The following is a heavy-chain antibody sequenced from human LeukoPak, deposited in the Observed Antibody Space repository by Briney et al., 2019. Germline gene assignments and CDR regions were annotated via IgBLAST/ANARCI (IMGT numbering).Heavy chain of an antibody. CDR2: ISGSGGST. J-gene: IGHJ3*02. D-gene: IGHD1-26*01. Sequence: GGSLRLSCAASGFTFSNFAVSWVRQAPGRGLEWVSAISGSGGSTYYADSVKGRVTISRDNAKNSLYLQMNSLRAEDTAVCYCARGWIEATGIVIDDAFDIWGQGTMVTVSS. CDR3: ARGWIEATGIVIDDAFDI. V-gene: IGHV3-23*01. CDR1: GFTFSNFA.